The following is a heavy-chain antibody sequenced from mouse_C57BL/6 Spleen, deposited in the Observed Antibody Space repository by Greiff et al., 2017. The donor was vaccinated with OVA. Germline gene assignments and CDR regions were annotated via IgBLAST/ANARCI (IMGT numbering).Heavy chain of an antibody. CDR3: ARPHYGNYSYFDY. J-gene: IGHJ2*01. D-gene: IGHD2-1*01. V-gene: IGHV5-6*02. CDR1: GFTFSSYG. CDR2: ISSGGSYT. Sequence: DVMLVESGGDLVKPGGSLKLSCAASGFTFSSYGMSWVRQTPDKRLEWVATISSGGSYTYYPDSVKGRFTISRDNAKNTLYLQMSSLKSEDTAMYYCARPHYGNYSYFDYWGQGTTLKVSS.